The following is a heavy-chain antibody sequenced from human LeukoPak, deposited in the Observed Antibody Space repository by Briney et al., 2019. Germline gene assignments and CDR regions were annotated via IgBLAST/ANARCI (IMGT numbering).Heavy chain of an antibody. CDR1: GFTFSSYG. CDR2: IRYDGSNK. CDR3: AKDLRVYCSSTSCYFDY. D-gene: IGHD2-2*01. Sequence: GGSLRLSCAASGFTFSSYGMHWVRQAPGKGLEWVAFIRYDGSNKYYADSVKGRFTISRDNSKNTLYLQMNSLRAEDTAVYYCAKDLRVYCSSTSCYFDYWGQGTLVTVSS. J-gene: IGHJ4*02. V-gene: IGHV3-30*02.